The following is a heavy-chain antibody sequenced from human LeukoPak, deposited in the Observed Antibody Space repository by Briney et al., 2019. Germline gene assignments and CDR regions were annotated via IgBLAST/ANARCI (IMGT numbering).Heavy chain of an antibody. J-gene: IGHJ3*02. CDR2: ISGSGGST. CDR3: AKGKGSSGWYDEDAFDI. CDR1: GFTFRNYG. D-gene: IGHD6-19*01. V-gene: IGHV3-23*01. Sequence: GRSLRLSCAASGFTFRNYGMCWVRQAPGKGLEWVSAISGSGGSTYYADSVKGRFTISRDNSKNTLYLQMNSLRAEDTAVYYCAKGKGSSGWYDEDAFDIWGQGTMVTVSS.